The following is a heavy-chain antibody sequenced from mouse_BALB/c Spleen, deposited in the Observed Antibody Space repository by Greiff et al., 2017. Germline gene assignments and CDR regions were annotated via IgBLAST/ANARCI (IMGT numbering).Heavy chain of an antibody. CDR2: ISNGGGST. D-gene: IGHD2-14*01. Sequence: EVHLVESGGGLVKPGGSLKLSCAASGFAFSSYDMSWVRQTPEKRLEWVAYISNGGGSTYYPDTVKGRFTISRDNAKNTLYLQMSSLKSEDTAMYYCARHYRYDYFDYWGQGTTLTVSS. V-gene: IGHV5-12-1*01. CDR1: GFAFSSYD. CDR3: ARHYRYDYFDY. J-gene: IGHJ2*01.